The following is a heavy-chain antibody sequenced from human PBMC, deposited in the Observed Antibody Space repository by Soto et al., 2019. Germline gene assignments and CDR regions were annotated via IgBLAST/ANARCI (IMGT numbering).Heavy chain of an antibody. CDR3: ARATIFGAFPPNFDY. D-gene: IGHD3-3*01. CDR2: IYYSGST. V-gene: IGHV4-31*03. CDR1: GGSISSGGYY. J-gene: IGHJ4*02. Sequence: SETLSLTCTVSGGSISSGGYYWSWIRQHPGKGLEWIGYIYYSGSTYYNPSLKSRVTISVDTSKNQFPLKLSSVTAADTAVYYCARATIFGAFPPNFDYWGQGPLVTVSS.